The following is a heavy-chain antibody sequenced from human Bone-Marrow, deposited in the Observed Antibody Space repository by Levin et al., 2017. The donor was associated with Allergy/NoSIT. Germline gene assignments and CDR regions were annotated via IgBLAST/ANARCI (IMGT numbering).Heavy chain of an antibody. Sequence: GGSLRLSCAASGFTFSSYAMHWVRQAPGKGLEWVAVISYDGSNKYYADSVKGRFTISRDNSKNTLYLQMNSLRAEDTAVYYCARVRILWFGELLTHYGMDVWGQGTTVTVSS. J-gene: IGHJ6*02. CDR2: ISYDGSNK. D-gene: IGHD3-10*01. CDR1: GFTFSSYA. V-gene: IGHV3-30-3*01. CDR3: ARVRILWFGELLTHYGMDV.